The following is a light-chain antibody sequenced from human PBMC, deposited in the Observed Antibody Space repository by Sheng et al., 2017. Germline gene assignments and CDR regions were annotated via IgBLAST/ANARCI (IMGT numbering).Light chain of an antibody. CDR1: QGINTA. J-gene: IGKJ4*01. CDR2: DAS. Sequence: AIQLTQSPSSLSAFVGDRVTITCRASQGINTALAWYHQKPGKSPKFLIYDASTLESGVPSRFSGSGSGTDFTLTISSLQPEDFATYYCQQLNSYPLTFGGGTKVEIK. CDR3: QQLNSYPLT. V-gene: IGKV1-13*02.